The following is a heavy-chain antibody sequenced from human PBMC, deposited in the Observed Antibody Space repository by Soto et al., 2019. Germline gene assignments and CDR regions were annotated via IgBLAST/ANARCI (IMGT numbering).Heavy chain of an antibody. CDR1: GGTFSSYA. J-gene: IGHJ4*02. CDR2: IIPIFGTA. V-gene: IGHV1-69*01. CDR3: ARDRHSSSWYGGFDY. D-gene: IGHD6-13*01. Sequence: QVQLVQSGAEVQKPGSSVKVSCKASGGTFSSYAISWVRQAPGQGLEWMGGIIPIFGTAYYAQKFQGRVTITADESTSTAYMELSRLRSEDTAVYYCARDRHSSSWYGGFDYWGQGTLVTVSS.